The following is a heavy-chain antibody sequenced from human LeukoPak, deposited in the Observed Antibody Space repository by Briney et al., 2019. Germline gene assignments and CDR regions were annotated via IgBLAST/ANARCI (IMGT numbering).Heavy chain of an antibody. CDR2: ISYDGSNK. J-gene: IGHJ4*02. D-gene: IGHD6-13*01. V-gene: IGHV3-30-3*01. CDR1: GFTFSSYA. Sequence: GGSLRLSCAASGFTFSSYAMHWVRQAPGKGLEWVAVISYDGSNKYYADSVKGRFTISRDNSKNTLYLQMNSLRAEDTAVYYCARDHVGIAAAGTYFDYWGQGTLVTVSS. CDR3: ARDHVGIAAAGTYFDY.